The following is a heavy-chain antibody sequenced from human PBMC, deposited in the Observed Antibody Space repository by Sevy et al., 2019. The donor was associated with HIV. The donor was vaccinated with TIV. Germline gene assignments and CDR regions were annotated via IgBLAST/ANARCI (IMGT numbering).Heavy chain of an antibody. CDR2: ISYDGSNR. V-gene: IGHV3-30-3*01. Sequence: GGSLRLSCATSGFMFSSYAMHWVRQAPGKGLEWVALISYDGSNRYYADSVKGRFTISRDNSKYTLYVQMNSLKTEDTAVYYCARIVTGGSYVSGMDVWGQGTTVTVSS. CDR3: ARIVTGGSYVSGMDV. J-gene: IGHJ6*02. CDR1: GFMFSSYA. D-gene: IGHD2-21*02.